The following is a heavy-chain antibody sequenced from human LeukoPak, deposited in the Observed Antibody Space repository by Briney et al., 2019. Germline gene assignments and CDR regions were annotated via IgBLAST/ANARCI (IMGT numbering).Heavy chain of an antibody. CDR1: GGAISSYY. CDR2: IYYSGST. Sequence: SETLSLTCTASGGAISSYYWSWIRQPPGKGLEWIGYIYYSGSTNYNPPPKILVTISVATSKNQSSLKLSSVTAADTAVYYCARVNPLNGILTGYYPGSYYYGMDAWGKGTTVTVSS. J-gene: IGHJ6*04. CDR3: ARVNPLNGILTGYYPGSYYYGMDA. V-gene: IGHV4-59*01. D-gene: IGHD3-9*01.